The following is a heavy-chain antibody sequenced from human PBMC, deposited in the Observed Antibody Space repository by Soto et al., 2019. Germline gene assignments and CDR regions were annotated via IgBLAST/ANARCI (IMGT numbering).Heavy chain of an antibody. CDR1: GGSISSGGYY. CDR3: ARNSGYRVGLYFDY. Sequence: SETLSLTCTVSGGSISSGGYYWSWIRQHPGKGLEWIGYIYYSGSTYYNPSPKSRVTISVDTSKNQFSLKLSSVTAADTAVYYCARNSGYRVGLYFDYWGQGTLVTVSS. J-gene: IGHJ4*02. V-gene: IGHV4-31*03. CDR2: IYYSGST. D-gene: IGHD5-12*01.